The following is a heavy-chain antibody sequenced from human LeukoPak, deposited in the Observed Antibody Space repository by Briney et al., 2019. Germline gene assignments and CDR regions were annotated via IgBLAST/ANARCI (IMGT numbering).Heavy chain of an antibody. CDR2: IYSGGNT. Sequence: GGSLRLSCTVSGFTVSSNSMSWVRQAPGKGLEWVSFIYSGGNTHYSDSVKGRYTISRDNSKNTLYLQMNSLRAEDTAVYYCARRAGDYSHPYDYWGQGTLVTVSS. D-gene: IGHD3-22*01. CDR3: ARRAGDYSHPYDY. V-gene: IGHV3-53*01. CDR1: GFTVSSNS. J-gene: IGHJ4*02.